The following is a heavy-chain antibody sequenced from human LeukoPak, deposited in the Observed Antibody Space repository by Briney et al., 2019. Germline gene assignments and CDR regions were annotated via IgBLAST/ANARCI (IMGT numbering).Heavy chain of an antibody. J-gene: IGHJ5*02. CDR2: ISAYNGNT. D-gene: IGHD2-15*01. CDR3: AREWDIVVVVAATPYNWFDP. Sequence: ASVKVSCKASGYTFTSYGISWVRQAPGQGLEWMGWISAYNGNTNYAQKLQGRVTMTTDASTSTAYMELRSLRSDDTAVYYCAREWDIVVVVAATPYNWFDPWGQGTLVTVSS. V-gene: IGHV1-18*01. CDR1: GYTFTSYG.